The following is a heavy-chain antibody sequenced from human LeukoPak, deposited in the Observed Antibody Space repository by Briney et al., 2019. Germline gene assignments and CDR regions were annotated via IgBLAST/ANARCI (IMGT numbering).Heavy chain of an antibody. CDR3: AKDATTHLYIPGYYMDV. V-gene: IGHV3-7*01. J-gene: IGHJ6*03. CDR2: IKQDGSEK. D-gene: IGHD2-2*01. Sequence: PGGSLRLSCAGSGFTFRNYWMSWVRQAPGKGLEWVANIKQDGSEKYYVDSVEGRFTISRDNAKNSLFLQMNSLRAEDTAVYYCAKDATTHLYIPGYYMDVWGKGTTVTTSS. CDR1: GFTFRNYW.